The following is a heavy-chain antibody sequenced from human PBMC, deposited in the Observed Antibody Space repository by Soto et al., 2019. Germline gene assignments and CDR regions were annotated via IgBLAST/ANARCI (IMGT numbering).Heavy chain of an antibody. CDR3: AKARGELPYWYFDL. J-gene: IGHJ2*01. D-gene: IGHD1-26*01. V-gene: IGHV3-23*01. Sequence: EVQLLESGGGLVQPGGSLRLSCAASGFTFSSYAMTWVRQAPGKGPEWVSGISGSGGRTYYADSVKGRFTISRDTSKSTLYLQMNSLGAEDTAVYYCAKARGELPYWYFDLWGRGTLVTVSS. CDR1: GFTFSSYA. CDR2: ISGSGGRT.